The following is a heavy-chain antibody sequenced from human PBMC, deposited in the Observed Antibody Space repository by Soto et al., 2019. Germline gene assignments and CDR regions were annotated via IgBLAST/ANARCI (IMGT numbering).Heavy chain of an antibody. D-gene: IGHD6-19*01. CDR3: ARDQDSSGWPY. CDR2: IIPILGIA. V-gene: IGHV1-69*04. CDR1: GGTFSSYT. Sequence: SVKVSCKASGGTFSSYTISWVRQAPGQGLEWMGRIIPILGIANYAQKFQGRVTITADKSTSTAYMELSSLRSEDTAVYYCARDQDSSGWPYWGQGTLVTVSS. J-gene: IGHJ4*02.